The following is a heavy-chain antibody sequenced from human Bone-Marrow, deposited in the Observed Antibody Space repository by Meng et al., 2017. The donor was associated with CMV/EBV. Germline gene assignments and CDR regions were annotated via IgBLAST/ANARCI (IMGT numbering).Heavy chain of an antibody. D-gene: IGHD1-26*01. CDR2: ISGSGGST. CDR1: GFTFSSYA. J-gene: IGHJ4*02. Sequence: VEVLGSGGGLVQPGGSLRLSCAASGFTFSSYAMSWVRQAPGKGLEWVSAISGSGGSTYYADSVKGRFTISRDNSKNTLYLQMNSLRAEDTAVYYCANSDSGPRYYFDYWGQGTLVTVSS. V-gene: IGHV3-23*01. CDR3: ANSDSGPRYYFDY.